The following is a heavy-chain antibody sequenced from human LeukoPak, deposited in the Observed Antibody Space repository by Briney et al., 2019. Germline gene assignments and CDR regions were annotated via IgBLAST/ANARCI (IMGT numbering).Heavy chain of an antibody. CDR2: INAGNGNT. V-gene: IGHV1-3*01. Sequence: GSVKVSCKASGYTFTSYAMHWVRQAPGQRLEWMGWINAGNGNTKYSQKFQGRVTITRDTSASTAYMELSSLRSEDTAVYYCARAPGLRWETQLDYWGQGTLVTVSS. CDR1: GYTFTSYA. CDR3: ARAPGLRWETQLDY. J-gene: IGHJ4*02. D-gene: IGHD1-26*01.